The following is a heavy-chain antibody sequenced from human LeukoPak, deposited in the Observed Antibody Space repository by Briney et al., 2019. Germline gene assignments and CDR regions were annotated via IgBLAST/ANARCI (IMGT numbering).Heavy chain of an antibody. D-gene: IGHD3-22*01. V-gene: IGHV3-9*01. Sequence: PGGSLRLSCAASGFTFDDYAMHWVRQAPGKGLEWVSGISWNSGSIGYADSVKGRFTISKDNAKNSLYLQMNSLRAEDTALYYCAKDRSSGYYYGAFDIWGQGTMVTVSS. CDR2: ISWNSGSI. CDR3: AKDRSSGYYYGAFDI. J-gene: IGHJ3*02. CDR1: GFTFDDYA.